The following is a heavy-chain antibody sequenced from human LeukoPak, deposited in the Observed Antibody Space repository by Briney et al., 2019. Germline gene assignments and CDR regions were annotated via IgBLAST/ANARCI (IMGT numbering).Heavy chain of an antibody. CDR3: SRSFAGCSATSCQYFDY. V-gene: IGHV3-49*04. Sequence: GGSLRLSCTGFGFTFGDFALNWVRQAPGRGLEWIGFVKSKAYGGTPEYAAFVKGRFSISSDDSQATAYLQMNSLKTEDTAVYYCSRSFAGCSATSCQYFDYWGQGTMVTVSS. CDR1: GFTFGDFA. CDR2: VKSKAYGGTP. J-gene: IGHJ3*01. D-gene: IGHD2-2*01.